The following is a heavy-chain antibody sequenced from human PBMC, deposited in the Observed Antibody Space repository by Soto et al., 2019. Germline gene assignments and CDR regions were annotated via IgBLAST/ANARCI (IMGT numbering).Heavy chain of an antibody. J-gene: IGHJ6*02. D-gene: IGHD1-26*01. CDR1: GVTISSNS. Sequence: PSGTLSLSCAVSGVTISSNSMHWFRQAPGKGLEGVAAILYDGSNKYYTDSVKGRFTISRDNSKNTLYLQMDSLRTEDTALYYCARDVESGSSQYYYYFYGMDVWGQGTTVTVSS. CDR2: ILYDGSNK. CDR3: ARDVESGSSQYYYYFYGMDV. V-gene: IGHV3-30-3*01.